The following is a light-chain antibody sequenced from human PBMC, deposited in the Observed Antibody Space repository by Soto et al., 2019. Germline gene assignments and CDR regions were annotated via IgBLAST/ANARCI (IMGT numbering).Light chain of an antibody. CDR3: MQRIQFPIT. Sequence: DIVLNQTPLSLSVTPGQPASISCKPSQSLLHSYGKTYLYWYLQKPGPPPQLMIYEVSNRFSGVPDRCSGSGSGTDFTLKISRVEAEDVGLYYCMQRIQFPITFGQGTRLDSK. J-gene: IGKJ5*01. V-gene: IGKV2D-29*01. CDR1: QSLLHSYGKTY. CDR2: EVS.